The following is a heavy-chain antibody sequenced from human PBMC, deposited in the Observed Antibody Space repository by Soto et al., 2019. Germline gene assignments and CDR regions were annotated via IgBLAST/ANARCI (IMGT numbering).Heavy chain of an antibody. CDR2: IYYSGST. D-gene: IGHD3-3*01. Sequence: SETLSLTCTVSGGSISSSSYYWGWIRQPPGKGLEWIGSIYYSGSTYYNPSLKSRVTISVDTSKNQFSLKLSSVTAADTAVYYCASSYDFWSGYYPTYYYMDVWGKGTTVTVSS. CDR3: ASSYDFWSGYYPTYYYMDV. V-gene: IGHV4-39*01. J-gene: IGHJ6*03. CDR1: GGSISSSSYY.